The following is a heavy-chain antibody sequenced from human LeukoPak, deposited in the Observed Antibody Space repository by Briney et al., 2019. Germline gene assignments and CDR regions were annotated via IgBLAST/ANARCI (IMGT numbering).Heavy chain of an antibody. Sequence: ASVKVSCKASGGTFSSYAISWVRQAPGQELEWMGGIIPIFGTANYAQKFQGRVTITTDESTSTAYMELSSLRSEDTAVYYCARGTTGSADYYYYMDVWGKGTTVTVSS. J-gene: IGHJ6*03. CDR2: IIPIFGTA. V-gene: IGHV1-69*05. CDR1: GGTFSSYA. CDR3: ARGTTGSADYYYYMDV. D-gene: IGHD1-26*01.